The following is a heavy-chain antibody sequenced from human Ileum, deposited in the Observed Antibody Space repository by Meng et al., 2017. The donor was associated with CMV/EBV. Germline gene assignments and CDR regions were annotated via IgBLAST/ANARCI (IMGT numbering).Heavy chain of an antibody. CDR3: ARGAARGLDF. V-gene: IGHV6-1*01. CDR2: VYYKSRWFN. D-gene: IGHD3-10*01. Sequence: VSVDSVSNNGVGWDWIRQSPSRGIEWLGRVYYKSRWFNEYAPSVKSRITFYADTSKNQYSVQLNSVTPEDTAVYYCARGAARGLDFWGQGTLVTVSS. CDR1: VDSVSNNGVG. J-gene: IGHJ4*02.